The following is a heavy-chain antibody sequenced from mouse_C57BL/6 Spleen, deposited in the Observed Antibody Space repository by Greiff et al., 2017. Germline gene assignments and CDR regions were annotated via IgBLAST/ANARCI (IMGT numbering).Heavy chain of an antibody. Sequence: QVQLQQPGAELVKPGASVKVSCKASGYTFTSYWMHWVKQRPGQGLEWIGRIHPSDSATNYNQKFKGKATLTVDKSSSTAYMQLSSLTSEDSAVYYCAIERAYDGYPCDYWGQGTTLTVSS. V-gene: IGHV1-74*01. CDR2: IHPSDSAT. D-gene: IGHD2-3*01. CDR1: GYTFTSYW. CDR3: AIERAYDGYPCDY. J-gene: IGHJ2*01.